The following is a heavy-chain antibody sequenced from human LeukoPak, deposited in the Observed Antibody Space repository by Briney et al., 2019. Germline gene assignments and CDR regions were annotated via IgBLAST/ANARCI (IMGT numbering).Heavy chain of an antibody. J-gene: IGHJ4*02. D-gene: IGHD1-14*01. CDR2: IRVSGANT. CDR3: AKGPDTNFMDY. CDR1: GFTFSSYA. V-gene: IGHV3-23*01. Sequence: GGSLRLSCAASGFTFSSYAMSWVRQAPGKGLEWVSFIRVSGANTFYADSVKGRFTISRDNSENTLYLQMNSLRAEDTAVYYCAKGPDTNFMDYWGQGTLVTVSS.